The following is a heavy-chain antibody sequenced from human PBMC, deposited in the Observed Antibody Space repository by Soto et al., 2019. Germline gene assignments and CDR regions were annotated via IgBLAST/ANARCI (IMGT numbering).Heavy chain of an antibody. J-gene: IGHJ6*03. V-gene: IGHV4-59*01. CDR3: ARLEGSYYYYYMDV. CDR2: IYYSGST. Sequence: SETLSLTCTVSGGSISSYYWSWIQQPPGKGLEWIGYIYYSGSTNYNPSLKSRVTISVDTSKNQFSLKLSSVTAADTAVYYCARLEGSYYYYYMDVWGKGTTVTAP. CDR1: GGSISSYY.